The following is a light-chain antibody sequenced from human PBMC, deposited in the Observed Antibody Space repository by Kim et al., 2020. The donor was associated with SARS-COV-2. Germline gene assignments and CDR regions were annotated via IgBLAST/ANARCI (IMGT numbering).Light chain of an antibody. Sequence: PGDRATLSSRASQSVTSTYVAWYQQKPGQAPRLLIYGTSTRAAGIPGMFSGSGSGTEYTLTINRLEPEDFAIYYCQQFGSSRTWTFGQGTKVDIK. V-gene: IGKV3-20*01. CDR2: GTS. CDR1: QSVTSTY. J-gene: IGKJ1*01. CDR3: QQFGSSRTWT.